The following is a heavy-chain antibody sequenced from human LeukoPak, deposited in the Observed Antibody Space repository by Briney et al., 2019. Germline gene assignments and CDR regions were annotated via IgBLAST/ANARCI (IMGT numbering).Heavy chain of an antibody. CDR3: AKGQSASSTFDS. CDR1: GFTFSSHA. Sequence: GESLKISCAASGFTFSSHAMSWVRQAPGKGLEWISLIRGSSDVIEYADSVRGRFTISRDNSKNTVSLQMNNLRAEDTAVYYCAKGQSASSTFDSWGQGTLVTVSS. CDR2: IRGSSDVI. J-gene: IGHJ4*02. V-gene: IGHV3-23*01.